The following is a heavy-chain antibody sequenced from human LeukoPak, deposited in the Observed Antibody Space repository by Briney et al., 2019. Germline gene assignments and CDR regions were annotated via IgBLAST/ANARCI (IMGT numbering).Heavy chain of an antibody. V-gene: IGHV1-69*13. Sequence: SVKVSCTASGGTFSSYDISWVRQAPGQGLEWMGGIIPIFGTANYAQKFQGRVTITADESTSTAYMELSSLRSEDTAVYYCARVLYYYDSSYNWFDPWGQGTLVTVSS. CDR1: GGTFSSYD. J-gene: IGHJ5*02. CDR2: IIPIFGTA. CDR3: ARVLYYYDSSYNWFDP. D-gene: IGHD3-22*01.